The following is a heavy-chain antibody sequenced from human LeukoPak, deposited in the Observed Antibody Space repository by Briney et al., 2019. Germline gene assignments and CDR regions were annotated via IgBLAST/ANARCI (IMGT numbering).Heavy chain of an antibody. Sequence: GGSLRLSCEASGFVFGHSWMSWVRQAPGKGLEWVANINLDGSVINYLDSLTGRLTISRDNAEDSLYLQMNGLRAEDTAVYFCVRDRGYSTFDYWGQGTLVTVSS. CDR2: INLDGSVI. V-gene: IGHV3-7*03. D-gene: IGHD3-22*01. CDR1: GFVFGHSW. CDR3: VRDRGYSTFDY. J-gene: IGHJ4*02.